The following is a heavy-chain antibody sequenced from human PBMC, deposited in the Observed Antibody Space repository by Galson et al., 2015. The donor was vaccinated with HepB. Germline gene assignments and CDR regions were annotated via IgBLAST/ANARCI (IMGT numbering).Heavy chain of an antibody. V-gene: IGHV3-7*01. J-gene: IGHJ6*02. D-gene: IGHD2-21*02. Sequence: SLRLSCAASGFKFNNYWMNWVRQAPGKGLEWVANIKRDGSEIFYVDSVKGRFTISRDNATNSLYLQMHSLKAEDTAVYYCARDPYCGCDCHGPTFYSSYGMDVWCQGTTVTVSS. CDR3: ARDPYCGCDCHGPTFYSSYGMDV. CDR2: IKRDGSEI. CDR1: GFKFNNYW.